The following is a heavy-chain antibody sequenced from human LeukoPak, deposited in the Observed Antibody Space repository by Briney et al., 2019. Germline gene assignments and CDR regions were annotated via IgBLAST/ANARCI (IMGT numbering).Heavy chain of an antibody. D-gene: IGHD6-13*01. J-gene: IGHJ3*02. V-gene: IGHV3-9*01. CDR2: ISWNSGSI. CDR3: AKAQQLVRDAFDI. Sequence: GRSLRLSCAASGFTFDDYAMHWVREAPGKGLEWVSGISWNSGSIGYADSVEGRFTISRDNAKNSLYLQMNSLRAEDTALYHCAKAQQLVRDAFDIWGQGTMVTVSS. CDR1: GFTFDDYA.